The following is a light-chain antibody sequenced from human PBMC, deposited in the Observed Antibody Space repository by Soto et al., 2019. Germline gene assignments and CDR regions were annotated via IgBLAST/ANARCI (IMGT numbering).Light chain of an antibody. CDR1: QSIRSW. Sequence: DIQMTQSPSTLSASVGDRVTITCRASQSIRSWLAWYQQKPGRAPKLLIYQASSSEIGVPSRFSGSGSGTEFTLTISSLQPDDFATYYCQYYKESSTFGQGTRLEIK. J-gene: IGKJ1*01. CDR3: QYYKESST. CDR2: QAS. V-gene: IGKV1-5*03.